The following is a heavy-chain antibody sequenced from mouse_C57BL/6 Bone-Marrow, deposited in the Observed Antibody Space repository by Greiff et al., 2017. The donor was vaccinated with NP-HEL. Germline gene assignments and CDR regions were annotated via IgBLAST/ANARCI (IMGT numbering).Heavy chain of an antibody. CDR3: ARGRSGYYRNYYAMDY. V-gene: IGHV1-7*01. CDR2: INPSSGYT. J-gene: IGHJ4*01. CDR1: GYTFTSYW. Sequence: QVHVKQSGAELAKPGASVKLSCKASGYTFTSYWMHWVKQRPGQGLEWIGYINPSSGYTKYNQKFKDKATLTADKSSSTAYMQLSSLTYEDSAVYYCARGRSGYYRNYYAMDYWGQGTSVTVSS. D-gene: IGHD2-3*01.